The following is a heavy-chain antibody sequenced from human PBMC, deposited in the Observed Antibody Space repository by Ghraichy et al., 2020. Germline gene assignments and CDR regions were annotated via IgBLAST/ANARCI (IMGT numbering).Heavy chain of an antibody. CDR2: ITGGGGIT. V-gene: IGHV3-23*01. CDR1: GFTFSSYA. CDR3: AKEPPMSTVSPD. J-gene: IGHJ4*02. D-gene: IGHD4-17*01. Sequence: GGSLRLSCSGSGFTFSSYAMSWVRQAPGKGLEWVSGITGGGGITDYADSVKGRFIISRDNSKNTLYLQMNSLRAEDTAVYYCAKEPPMSTVSPDWGQGTPVTVSS.